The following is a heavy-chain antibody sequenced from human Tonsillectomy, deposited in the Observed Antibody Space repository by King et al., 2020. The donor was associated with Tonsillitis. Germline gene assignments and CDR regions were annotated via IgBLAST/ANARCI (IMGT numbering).Heavy chain of an antibody. CDR3: ATLFGLQGA. CDR2: ISSRCSYI. D-gene: IGHD4-11*01. Sequence: EVQLVESGGGLVKPGGSLRLSCSSSGVSFSNYCINRVRQAPGKGLELVSAISSRCSYIYYADSMKARFSISRDNAKNSLYLQMNSLRAEDTAVYYCATLFGLQGAWGQGTLVTVSS. V-gene: IGHV3-21*01. J-gene: IGHJ4*02. CDR1: GVSFSNYC.